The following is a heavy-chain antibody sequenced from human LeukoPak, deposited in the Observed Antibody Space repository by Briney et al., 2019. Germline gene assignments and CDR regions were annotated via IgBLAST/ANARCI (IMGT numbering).Heavy chain of an antibody. CDR3: ARPAGRWLPFDY. Sequence: GGSLRLSCAASGFTFSSYWMSWVRQAPGKGLEWVANIKQDGSEKKYLDSVKGRFTISRDNAKNSMYLQMNSLRAEDTALYYCARPAGRWLPFDYWGQGTLVTVSS. V-gene: IGHV3-7*03. J-gene: IGHJ4*02. CDR2: IKQDGSEK. CDR1: GFTFSSYW. D-gene: IGHD5-24*01.